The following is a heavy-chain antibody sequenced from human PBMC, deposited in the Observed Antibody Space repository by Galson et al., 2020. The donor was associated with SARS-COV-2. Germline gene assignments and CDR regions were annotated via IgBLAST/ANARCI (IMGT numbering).Heavy chain of an antibody. J-gene: IGHJ4*02. D-gene: IGHD3-9*01. CDR1: GGTFSSYA. CDR2: IIPIFGTA. CDR3: ASHPHILTISYLDY. V-gene: IGHV1-69*13. Sequence: SVKVSCKASGGTFSSYAISWVRQAPGQGLEWMGGIIPIFGTANYAQKFQGRVTITADESTSTAYMELSSLRSEDTAVYYCASHPHILTISYLDYWGQGTLVTVSS.